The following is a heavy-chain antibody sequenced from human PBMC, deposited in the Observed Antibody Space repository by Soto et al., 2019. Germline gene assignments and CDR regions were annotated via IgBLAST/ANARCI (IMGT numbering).Heavy chain of an antibody. CDR1: GYTFTGYY. Sequence: GASVKVSCKASGYTFTGYYMHWVRQAPGQGLEWMGGIIPIFGTANYAQKFQGRVTITADKSTSTAYMELSSLRSEDTAVYYCARAGYDILTGYYPYYYYGMDVWGQGTTVTVSS. J-gene: IGHJ6*02. CDR3: ARAGYDILTGYYPYYYYGMDV. CDR2: IIPIFGTA. V-gene: IGHV1-69*06. D-gene: IGHD3-9*01.